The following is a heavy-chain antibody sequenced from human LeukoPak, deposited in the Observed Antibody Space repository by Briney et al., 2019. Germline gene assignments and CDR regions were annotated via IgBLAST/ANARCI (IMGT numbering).Heavy chain of an antibody. D-gene: IGHD3-9*01. Sequence: PSEPLSLTCTVSGGSISSSSYYWGWIRQPPGKGLEWIGSIYYSGSTYYNPSLKSRDTISVDTSKNQFSLKLSSVTAADTAVYYCARELKVLRYFDWSSGGGQGTLVTVSS. CDR3: ARELKVLRYFDWSSG. J-gene: IGHJ4*02. CDR1: GGSISSSSYY. V-gene: IGHV4-39*07. CDR2: IYYSGST.